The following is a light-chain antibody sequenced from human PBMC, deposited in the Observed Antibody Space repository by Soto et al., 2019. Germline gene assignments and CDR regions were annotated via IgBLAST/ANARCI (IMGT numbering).Light chain of an antibody. V-gene: IGKV3-15*01. CDR3: QQYIRWPLN. CDR1: QDVSSN. Sequence: EMVVTQSPATLSVSPGERATLSCRASQDVSSNLAWYQQKPGQAPSLLIYGASTRATGTPARFSGSGSGTEFTLTISSLQSEDYAVYFCQQYIRWPLNFGVGTKVEI. J-gene: IGKJ4*01. CDR2: GAS.